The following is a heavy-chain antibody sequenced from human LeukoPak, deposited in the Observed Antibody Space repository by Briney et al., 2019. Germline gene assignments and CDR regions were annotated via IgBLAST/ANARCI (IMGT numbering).Heavy chain of an antibody. Sequence: GGSLRLSCAASGFTFSSYAMSWVCQAPGKGLEWVAVISYDGSNKYYADSVKGRFTISRDNSKNTLYLQMNSLRAEDTAVYYCARVIQTGYYYYGMDVWGQGTTVTVSS. CDR2: ISYDGSNK. V-gene: IGHV3-30-3*01. CDR1: GFTFSSYA. CDR3: ARVIQTGYYYYGMDV. J-gene: IGHJ6*02.